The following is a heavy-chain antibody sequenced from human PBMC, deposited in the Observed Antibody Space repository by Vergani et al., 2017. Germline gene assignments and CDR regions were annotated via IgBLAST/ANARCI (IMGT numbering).Heavy chain of an antibody. Sequence: QVQLQESGPGLVKPSETLSLTCTVSGGSISSYYWSWIRQPPGKGLEWIGYIYYSGSTNYNPSLKSRVTISVDTSKNQFSLKLSSVTAADTAVYYWARADSSSWQTQYYFDYWGQGTLVTVSS. V-gene: IGHV4-59*01. CDR1: GGSISSYY. CDR2: IYYSGST. J-gene: IGHJ4*02. D-gene: IGHD6-13*01. CDR3: ARADSSSWQTQYYFDY.